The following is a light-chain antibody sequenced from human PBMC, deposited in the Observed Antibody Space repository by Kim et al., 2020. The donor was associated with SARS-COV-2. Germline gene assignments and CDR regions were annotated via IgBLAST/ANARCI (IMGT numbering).Light chain of an antibody. CDR2: DTS. V-gene: IGKV3-20*01. J-gene: IGKJ5*01. Sequence: SPGERATPSCRASHSVSSRSLAWYQQKPGQGPRLLIYDTSSRATGIPDRFSGSGYGTDFTLTISRLEPEDFAVFYCQQYGSAPATFGQGTRLEIK. CDR3: QQYGSAPAT. CDR1: HSVSSRS.